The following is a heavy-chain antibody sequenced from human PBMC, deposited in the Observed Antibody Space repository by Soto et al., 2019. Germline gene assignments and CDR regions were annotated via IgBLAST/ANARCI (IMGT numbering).Heavy chain of an antibody. V-gene: IGHV3-48*02. Sequence: GGSLRLSCAASGFTFSSYSMNWVRQAPGKGLEWVSYISSSSSTIYYADSVKGRFTISRDNAKNSLYLQMNSLRDEDTAVYYCARDLTTVVTTFGFDYWGQGTLVTVSS. CDR3: ARDLTTVVTTFGFDY. CDR2: ISSSSSTI. J-gene: IGHJ4*02. CDR1: GFTFSSYS. D-gene: IGHD4-17*01.